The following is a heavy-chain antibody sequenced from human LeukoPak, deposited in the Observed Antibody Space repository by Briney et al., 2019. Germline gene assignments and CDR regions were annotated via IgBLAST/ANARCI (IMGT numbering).Heavy chain of an antibody. J-gene: IGHJ4*02. CDR2: INYSRST. Sequence: SETLSLTCAVYGGSFSGYYWSWIRQPPGKGLEWIGEINYSRSTNYNPSLKSRVTISVDTSKNQFSLKLSSVTAADTAVYYCARVNTIFGVVIDYWGQGTLVTVSS. D-gene: IGHD3-3*01. CDR3: ARVNTIFGVVIDY. CDR1: GGSFSGYY. V-gene: IGHV4-34*01.